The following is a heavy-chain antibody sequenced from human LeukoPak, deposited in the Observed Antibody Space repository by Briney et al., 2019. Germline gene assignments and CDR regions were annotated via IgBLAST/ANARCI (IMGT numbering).Heavy chain of an antibody. Sequence: GGSLRLSCAASGFTFSSYAMPWVRQAPGKGLEWVAVISYDGSNKYYADSVKGRFTISRDNSKNTLYLQMNSLRAEYTAVYYXXXXXXXXXXXXXYYYYGMDVWGQGTTVTVSS. CDR3: XXXXXXXXXXXXYYYYGMDV. CDR2: ISYDGSNK. J-gene: IGHJ6*02. CDR1: GFTFSSYA. V-gene: IGHV3-30-3*01.